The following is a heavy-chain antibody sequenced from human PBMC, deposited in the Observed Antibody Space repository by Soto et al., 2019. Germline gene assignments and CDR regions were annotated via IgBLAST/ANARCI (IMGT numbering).Heavy chain of an antibody. V-gene: IGHV3-48*01. CDR1: GFTFRNYG. CDR2: IGIGSSTK. CDR3: ARGYRYYYDTTGSHYFDH. Sequence: HPGGSLRLSCAASGFTFRNYGMNWVRQAPGKGLEWVSYIGIGSSTKYYADSVKGRFTISRDNAKNSLYLQMNSLRAEDTAIYYCARGYRYYYDTTGSHYFDHWGQGTLVTVSS. D-gene: IGHD3-22*01. J-gene: IGHJ4*02.